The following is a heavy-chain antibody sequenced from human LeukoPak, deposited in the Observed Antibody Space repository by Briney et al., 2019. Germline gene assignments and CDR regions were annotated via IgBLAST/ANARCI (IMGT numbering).Heavy chain of an antibody. CDR1: GGSFSGYY. D-gene: IGHD6-13*01. J-gene: IGHJ6*03. CDR3: ARVRGSSWNTGYYYHYMDV. V-gene: IGHV4-34*01. CDR2: INHSGST. Sequence: SETLSLTCAVYGGSFSGYYWSWIRQPPGKGLEWIGEINHSGSTNYNPSLKSRVTMSVDTSKNQFSLKVSSVTAADTAVYYCARVRGSSWNTGYYYHYMDVWGKGTTVTISS.